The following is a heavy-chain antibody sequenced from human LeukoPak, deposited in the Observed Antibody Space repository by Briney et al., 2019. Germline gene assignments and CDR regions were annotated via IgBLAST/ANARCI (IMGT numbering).Heavy chain of an antibody. CDR3: ARDSLYCGGDCYSGVDYYYYYYMDV. D-gene: IGHD2-21*02. V-gene: IGHV3-30*03. CDR1: GFTFSSYG. Sequence: GGSLRLSCAASGFTFSSYGMHWVRQAPGKGLEWVAVISYDGSNKYYADSVKGRFTISRDNAKNSLYLQMNSLRAEDTAVYYRARDSLYCGGDCYSGVDYYYYYYMDVWGKGTTVTISS. CDR2: ISYDGSNK. J-gene: IGHJ6*03.